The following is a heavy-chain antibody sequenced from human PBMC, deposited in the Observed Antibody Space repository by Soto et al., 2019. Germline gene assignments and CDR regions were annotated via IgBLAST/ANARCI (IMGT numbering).Heavy chain of an antibody. CDR2: IYYSGST. CDR3: ARAKYCSSTSCPPGFYYGMDV. Sequence: RSLTCTVSGGSISSGGYYWSWIRQHPGKGLEWIGYIYYSGSTYYNPSLKSRVTISVDTSKNQFSLKLSSVTAADTAVYYCARAKYCSSTSCPPGFYYGMDVWGQGTTVTVSS. D-gene: IGHD2-2*01. J-gene: IGHJ6*02. V-gene: IGHV4-31*03. CDR1: GGSISSGGYY.